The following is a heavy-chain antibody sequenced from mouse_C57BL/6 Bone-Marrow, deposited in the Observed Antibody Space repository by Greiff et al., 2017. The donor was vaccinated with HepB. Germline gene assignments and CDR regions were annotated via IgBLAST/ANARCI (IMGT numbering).Heavy chain of an antibody. J-gene: IGHJ3*01. CDR1: GYTFTSYW. Sequence: QVQLQQSGAELVKPGASVKLSCKASGYTFTSYWMQWVKQRPGQGLEWIGEIDPSDSYTNYNQKFKGKATLTVDTSSSTAYMQLSSLTSEDSAVYYCATRYDYAFAYWGQGTLVTVSA. D-gene: IGHD2-4*01. CDR2: IDPSDSYT. CDR3: ATRYDYAFAY. V-gene: IGHV1-50*01.